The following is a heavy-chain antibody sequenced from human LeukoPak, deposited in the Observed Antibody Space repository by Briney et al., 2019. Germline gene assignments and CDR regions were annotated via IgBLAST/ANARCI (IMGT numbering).Heavy chain of an antibody. J-gene: IGHJ5*02. D-gene: IGHD3-9*01. V-gene: IGHV4-34*01. CDR3: ARLFDWLPYRPNWFDP. Sequence: PSETLSLTCAVYGGSFSGYYWSWIRQPPGKGLEWIGEINHSGSTNYNPSLKSRVTISVDASKNQFSLKLSSVTAADTAVYYCARLFDWLPYRPNWFDPWGQGTLVTVSS. CDR2: INHSGST. CDR1: GGSFSGYY.